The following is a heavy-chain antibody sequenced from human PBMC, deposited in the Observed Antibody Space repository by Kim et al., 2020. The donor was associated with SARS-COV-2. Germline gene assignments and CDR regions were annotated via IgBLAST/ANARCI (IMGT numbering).Heavy chain of an antibody. J-gene: IGHJ4*02. D-gene: IGHD2-2*01. V-gene: IGHV4-59*01. CDR3: ARDRVPGIFDY. Sequence: TNSTPPPSSRITRSVDTSKNQFSLKLSSVTAADTAVYYCARDRVPGIFDYWGQGTLVTVSS. CDR2: T.